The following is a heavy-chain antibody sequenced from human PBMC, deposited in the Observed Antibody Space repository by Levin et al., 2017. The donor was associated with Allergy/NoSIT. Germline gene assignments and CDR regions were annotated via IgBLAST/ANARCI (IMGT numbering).Heavy chain of an antibody. V-gene: IGHV4-30-2*01. D-gene: IGHD5-12*01. J-gene: IGHJ3*02. CDR3: ARAGDIVATSYAFDI. CDR1: GGSISSGGYS. CDR2: IYHSGST. Sequence: SETLSLTCAVSGGSISSGGYSWSWIRQPPGKGLEWIGYIYHSGSTYYNPSLKSRVTISVDRSKNQFSLKLSSVTAADTAVYYCARAGDIVATSYAFDIWGQGTMVTVSS.